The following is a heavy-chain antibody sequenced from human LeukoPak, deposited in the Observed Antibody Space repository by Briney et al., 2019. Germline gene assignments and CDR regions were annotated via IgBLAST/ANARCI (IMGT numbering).Heavy chain of an antibody. CDR3: AREGYSSSWYDLTPNWFDP. V-gene: IGHV1-69*05. Sequence: SVKVSCKASGGTFSSYAISWVRQAPGQGLEWMGGIIPIFGTANYAQKFQGRVTITTDESASTAYMELSSLRSEDTAVYYCAREGYSSSWYDLTPNWFDPWGQGTLVTVSS. CDR2: IIPIFGTA. CDR1: GGTFSSYA. D-gene: IGHD6-13*01. J-gene: IGHJ5*02.